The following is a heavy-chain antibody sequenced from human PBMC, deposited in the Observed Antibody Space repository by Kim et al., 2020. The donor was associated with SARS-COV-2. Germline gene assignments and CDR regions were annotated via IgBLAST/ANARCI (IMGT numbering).Heavy chain of an antibody. V-gene: IGHV3-23*01. CDR2: VSGVGVNK. J-gene: IGHJ6*01. Sequence: GGSLRLSCVASGFTFGNYAMSWVRQAPGKGLEWVSVVSGVGVNKFYADSVRVRFTISRYSSKNILYLQMNRLSDKATSLYECAERAGIDGYHYFSYYGM. D-gene: IGHD5-12*01. CDR1: GFTFGNYA. CDR3: AERAGIDGYHYFSYYGM.